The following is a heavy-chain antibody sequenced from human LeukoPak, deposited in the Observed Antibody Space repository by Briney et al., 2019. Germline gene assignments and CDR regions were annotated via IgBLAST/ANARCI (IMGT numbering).Heavy chain of an antibody. V-gene: IGHV1-2*02. Sequence: GASVKVSCKASGYTFTDYYMHWVRQAPGQGLEWMGWINPNSGGTNSAEKFQGRVTMTRDTSISTAYMDLSRLRFDDTAVYYCARDLKTRPGPYYFEYWGQGNLVTVSS. CDR3: ARDLKTRPGPYYFEY. J-gene: IGHJ4*02. CDR1: GYTFTDYY. CDR2: INPNSGGT.